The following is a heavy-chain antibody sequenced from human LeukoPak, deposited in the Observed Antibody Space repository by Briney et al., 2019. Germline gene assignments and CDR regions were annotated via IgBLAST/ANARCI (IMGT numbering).Heavy chain of an antibody. CDR2: INPNSGGT. CDR1: GYTFTSYA. CDR3: ARGTRSTSCYECGGYFDY. Sequence: ASVKVSCKASGYTFTSYAMNWVRQAPGQGLEWMGWINPNSGGTNYAQKFQGRVTMTRDTSISTAYMELSRLRSDDTAVYYCARGTRSTSCYECGGYFDYWGQGTLVTVSS. V-gene: IGHV1-2*02. D-gene: IGHD2-2*01. J-gene: IGHJ4*02.